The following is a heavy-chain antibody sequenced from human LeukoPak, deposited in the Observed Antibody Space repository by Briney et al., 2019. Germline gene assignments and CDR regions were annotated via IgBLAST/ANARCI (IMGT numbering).Heavy chain of an antibody. D-gene: IGHD2-2*01. CDR2: IYLSGSA. CDR1: GYSISSGYQ. CDR3: ARDPRWLTPDCTSTSCYENYFDP. J-gene: IGHJ5*02. Sequence: SETLSLTCAVSGYSISSGYQWAWIRQSPGKGLEWIGSIYLSGSAHYNPSLKSRVTISVETSKNQFSLKMYSVTAADTAVYYCARDPRWLTPDCTSTSCYENYFDPWGQGTLVTASS. V-gene: IGHV4-38-2*02.